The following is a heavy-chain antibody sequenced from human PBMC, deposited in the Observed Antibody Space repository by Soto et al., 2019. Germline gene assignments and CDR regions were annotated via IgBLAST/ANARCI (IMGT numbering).Heavy chain of an antibody. Sequence: SETLSLTCTVSGGSISSSSYYWGWIRQPPGKGLEWIGSIYYSGSTYYNPSLKSRVTISVDTSKNQFPLKLSSVTAADTAVYYCARDGDDSSGYYFPYWGQGTLVTVSS. CDR3: ARDGDDSSGYYFPY. V-gene: IGHV4-39*02. D-gene: IGHD3-22*01. J-gene: IGHJ4*02. CDR1: GGSISSSSYY. CDR2: IYYSGST.